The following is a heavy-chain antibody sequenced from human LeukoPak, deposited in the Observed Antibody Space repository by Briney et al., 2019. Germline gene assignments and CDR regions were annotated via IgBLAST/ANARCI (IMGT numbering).Heavy chain of an antibody. CDR2: MNPNSGNT. J-gene: IGHJ4*02. Sequence: GASVKVSCKASGYTFTSYDINWVRQATGQALEWMGWMNPNSGNTGYAQKFQGRVTITRNTSISTAYMELSSLRSEDTAVYYCATSRGSSTSCYDYWGQGTLVTVSS. CDR1: GYTFTSYD. D-gene: IGHD2-2*01. V-gene: IGHV1-8*03. CDR3: ATSRGSSTSCYDY.